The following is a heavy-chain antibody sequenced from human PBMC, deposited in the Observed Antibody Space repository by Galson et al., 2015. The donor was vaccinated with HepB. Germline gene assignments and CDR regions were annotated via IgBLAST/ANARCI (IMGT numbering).Heavy chain of an antibody. J-gene: IGHJ4*02. CDR3: ARGTPPGY. CDR1: GYSFSSYT. CDR2: ISAGNGNT. Sequence: SVKVSCKGSGYSFSSYTLHWVRLAPGQRLEWMGWISAGNGNTKYSQKFQGRVTITRDTSASTAYMELSSLRSEDSAVYYCARGTPPGYWGQGTLVTVSS. V-gene: IGHV1-3*01. D-gene: IGHD1-1*01.